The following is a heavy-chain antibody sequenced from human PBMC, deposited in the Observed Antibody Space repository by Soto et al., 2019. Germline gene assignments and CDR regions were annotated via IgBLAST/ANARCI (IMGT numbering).Heavy chain of an antibody. J-gene: IGHJ3*02. Sequence: QVQLQESGPGLVKPSQTLSLTCTVSGGSISSGGYYWSWIRQHPGKGLEWIGYIYYSGSTYYNPSLKRRVTISVDTSNNQFSLKLSSVTAADTAVYYCARAERPYYDEGNDAFDIWGQGTMVTVSS. D-gene: IGHD3-3*01. CDR2: IYYSGST. V-gene: IGHV4-31*03. CDR1: GGSISSGGYY. CDR3: ARAERPYYDEGNDAFDI.